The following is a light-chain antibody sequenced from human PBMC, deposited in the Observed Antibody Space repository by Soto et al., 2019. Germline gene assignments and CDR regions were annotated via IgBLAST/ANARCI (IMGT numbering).Light chain of an antibody. CDR2: AAS. CDR3: PQSYISWWT. Sequence: MTQSPSSLSASVGDRVTITCRASQSIRSYLNWYQQKPGKAPKLLIYAASSLQSWVPSRFTGSGSGTDFTLTISSLQPEDFATYYCPQSYISWWTFGQGSKVDLK. CDR1: QSIRSY. V-gene: IGKV1-39*01. J-gene: IGKJ1*01.